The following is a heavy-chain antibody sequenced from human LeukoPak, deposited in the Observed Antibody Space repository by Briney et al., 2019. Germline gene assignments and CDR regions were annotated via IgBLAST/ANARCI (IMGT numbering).Heavy chain of an antibody. CDR3: ASSCSSTSCYGY. Sequence: ASVNVSCKASGGTFSSYAISWVRQAPGQGLEWMGGIIPIFGTANYAQKFQGRVTITADESTSTAYMELSSLRSEDTAVYYCASSCSSTSCYGYWGQGTLVTVSS. CDR2: IIPIFGTA. D-gene: IGHD2-2*01. J-gene: IGHJ4*02. CDR1: GGTFSSYA. V-gene: IGHV1-69*13.